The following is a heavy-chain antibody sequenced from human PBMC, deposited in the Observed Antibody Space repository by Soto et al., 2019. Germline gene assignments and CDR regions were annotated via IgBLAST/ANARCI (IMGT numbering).Heavy chain of an antibody. CDR3: ARLETTYYDFWSGYFNWFGP. Sequence: ASVKVSCKASGYTFTSYDINWVRQATGQGLECMGWMNPNSGNTGYAQKFQGRVTMTRNTSISTAYMVRSSLRSEGTAVYYCARLETTYYDFWSGYFNWFGPWGRGTLFAVSS. CDR1: GYTFTSYD. V-gene: IGHV1-8*01. CDR2: MNPNSGNT. D-gene: IGHD3-3*01. J-gene: IGHJ5*02.